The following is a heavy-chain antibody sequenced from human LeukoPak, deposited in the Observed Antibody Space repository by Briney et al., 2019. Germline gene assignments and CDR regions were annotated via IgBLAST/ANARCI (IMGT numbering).Heavy chain of an antibody. Sequence: SETLSLTCTVSGGSISSYYWSWIRQPPGKGLEWIGYIYYSGSTNYNPSLKSRVTISVDTSKNQFSLKLSSATAADTAVYYCARVARILRFLEWSRAFDIWGQGTMVTVSS. CDR1: GGSISSYY. V-gene: IGHV4-59*01. D-gene: IGHD3-3*01. CDR3: ARVARILRFLEWSRAFDI. J-gene: IGHJ3*02. CDR2: IYYSGST.